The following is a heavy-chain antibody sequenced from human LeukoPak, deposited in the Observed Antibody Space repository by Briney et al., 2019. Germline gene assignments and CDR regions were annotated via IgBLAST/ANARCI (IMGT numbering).Heavy chain of an antibody. J-gene: IGHJ4*02. Sequence: SETLSLTCTVSGGSIRSYYWSWIRQPPGKGLEWIAYIYYSGSTNYNPSLKSRVTISVDTSKNQFSLKLSSVTAADTAVYYCARSVFYSSSWYDYWGQGTLVTVSS. CDR2: IYYSGST. V-gene: IGHV4-59*01. CDR3: ARSVFYSSSWYDY. D-gene: IGHD6-13*01. CDR1: GGSIRSYY.